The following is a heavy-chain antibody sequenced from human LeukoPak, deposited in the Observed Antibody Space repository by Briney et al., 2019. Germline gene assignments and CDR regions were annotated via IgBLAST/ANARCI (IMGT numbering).Heavy chain of an antibody. D-gene: IGHD5-12*01. CDR1: GLTFSNCV. Sequence: GGSLRLSCTTSGLTFSNCVMTWVRQSPGKGLEWVSSISPSGGSTFYADSVKGRFTISRDNSKNTLYLQMSSLGAEETAAYYCAGGYSDYDFFDSWGQGTLVTVSS. V-gene: IGHV3-23*01. J-gene: IGHJ4*02. CDR2: ISPSGGST. CDR3: AGGYSDYDFFDS.